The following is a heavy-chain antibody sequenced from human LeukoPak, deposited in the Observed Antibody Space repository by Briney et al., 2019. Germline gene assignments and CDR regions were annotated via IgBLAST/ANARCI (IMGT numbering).Heavy chain of an antibody. D-gene: IGHD2-15*01. CDR2: IGTTGSTV. CDR3: ARATPDPVAGLNCFDS. J-gene: IGHJ5*01. V-gene: IGHV3-48*03. Sequence: GGSLRLSCAASGITFSNYEMNWVRQAPGKGLEWLSFIGTTGSTVYYADSVKGRFTISRDNAKSSLSLQMNSLRAEDTAIYYCARATPDPVAGLNCFDSRGQGTLVSVSS. CDR1: GITFSNYE.